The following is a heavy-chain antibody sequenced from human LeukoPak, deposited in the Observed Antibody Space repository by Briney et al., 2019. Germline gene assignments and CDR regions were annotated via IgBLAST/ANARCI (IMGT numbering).Heavy chain of an antibody. CDR1: GFTFSNYG. CDR2: IWYDGSMK. D-gene: IGHD3-10*01. CDR3: ARVASGGSGLTDYYDY. V-gene: IGHV3-33*01. Sequence: PGGSLRLSCAASGFTFSNYGMHWVRQAPGKGREWVAVIWYDGSMKYYADSVRRRFTITRDDSKNTLHLQMNSLRADDTAVYYCARVASGGSGLTDYYDYWGQGTLVTVAS. J-gene: IGHJ4*02.